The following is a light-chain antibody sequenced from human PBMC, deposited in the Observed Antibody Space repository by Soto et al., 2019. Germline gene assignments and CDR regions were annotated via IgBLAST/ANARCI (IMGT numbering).Light chain of an antibody. Sequence: DIQMTQSPSSLSASVGDRVTITCRASQSISTYLNWYQQKPGKAPKLLSYGASSLQSGVPSGFSGTGSGTDFTLTISSLQPEDFATYYCQQSYSTSWTFGQGTKVELK. V-gene: IGKV1-39*01. CDR1: QSISTY. CDR3: QQSYSTSWT. J-gene: IGKJ1*01. CDR2: GAS.